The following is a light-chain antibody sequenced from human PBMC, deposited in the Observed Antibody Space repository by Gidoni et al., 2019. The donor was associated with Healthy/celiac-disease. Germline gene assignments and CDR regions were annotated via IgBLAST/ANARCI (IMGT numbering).Light chain of an antibody. CDR3: MQALQTPYT. Sequence: SISCRSSQSLLHSNGYNYLDWYLQKPGQSPQLLIYLGSNRASGVPDRFSGSGSGTDFTLKISRVEAEDVGVYYCMQALQTPYTFGQGTKLEIK. CDR2: LGS. J-gene: IGKJ2*01. CDR1: QSLLHSNGYNY. V-gene: IGKV2-28*01.